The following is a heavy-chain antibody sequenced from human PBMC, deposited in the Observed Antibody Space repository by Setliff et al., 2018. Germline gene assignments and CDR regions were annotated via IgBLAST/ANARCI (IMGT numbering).Heavy chain of an antibody. D-gene: IGHD3-3*01. J-gene: IGHJ4*02. V-gene: IGHV4-38-2*02. CDR1: GYSISSGYY. CDR3: ARVDNFWSGPIDY. CDR2: IDHSGST. Sequence: SETLSLTCTVSGYSISSGYYWGWIRQPPGKGLEWIGSIDHSGSTHYNPSLKSRVTISVDTAKNQFSLKLRSVTAADTAVYYCARVDNFWSGPIDYWGQGTLVTVSS.